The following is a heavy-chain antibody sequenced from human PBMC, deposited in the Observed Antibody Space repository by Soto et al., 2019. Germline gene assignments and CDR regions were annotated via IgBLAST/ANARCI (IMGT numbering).Heavy chain of an antibody. CDR1: GFTFSSYA. D-gene: IGHD2-2*02. J-gene: IGHJ4*02. CDR2: ISYDGSNK. V-gene: IGHV3-30-3*01. Sequence: GSLRLSCAASGFTFSSYAMHWVRQAPGKGLEWVAVISYDGSNKYYADSVKGRFTISRDNSKNTLYLQMNSLRAEDTAVYYCAREGSRAIPLDYWGQGTLVTVSS. CDR3: AREGSRAIPLDY.